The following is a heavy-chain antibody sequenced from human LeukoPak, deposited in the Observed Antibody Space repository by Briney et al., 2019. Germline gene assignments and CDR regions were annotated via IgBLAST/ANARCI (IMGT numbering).Heavy chain of an antibody. D-gene: IGHD3-9*01. Sequence: ASVKVSCKVSGYTLTELSMHWVRQAPGKGLEWMGGFDPEDGETIYAQKFQGRVTMTEDTSTDTAYMELSSLRSEDTAVYYCARSPYYDIDATPYYFDYWGQGTLVTVSS. J-gene: IGHJ4*02. CDR3: ARSPYYDIDATPYYFDY. CDR1: GYTLTELS. V-gene: IGHV1-24*01. CDR2: FDPEDGET.